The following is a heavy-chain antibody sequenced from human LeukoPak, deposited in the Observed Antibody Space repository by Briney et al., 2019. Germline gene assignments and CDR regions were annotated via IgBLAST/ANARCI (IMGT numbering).Heavy chain of an antibody. Sequence: GGSLRLSCAASGFSFSIYSMNWVRQAPGKGLEWVSYISSSSSTIYYADSVKGRFTIFRDNAKNSLYLQMVSLRAEDTAVYYCARDRVGSSWPRFFDYWGQGTLVTVSS. V-gene: IGHV3-48*04. D-gene: IGHD6-13*01. CDR1: GFSFSIYS. CDR3: ARDRVGSSWPRFFDY. CDR2: ISSSSSTI. J-gene: IGHJ4*02.